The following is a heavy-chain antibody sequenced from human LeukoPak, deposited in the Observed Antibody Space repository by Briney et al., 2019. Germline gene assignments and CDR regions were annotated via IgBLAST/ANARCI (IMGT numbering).Heavy chain of an antibody. CDR3: ARGRGERYFDWCY. D-gene: IGHD3-9*01. V-gene: IGHV1-3*01. CDR2: INAGNGNT. J-gene: IGHJ4*02. CDR1: GYTFTSYA. Sequence: GASVKVSCKASGYTFTSYAMHWVRQAPGQRLEWMGWINAGNGNTKYSQKFQGRVNITRDTSASTSYMELSSLISEDTAVYYCARGRGERYFDWCYWGQGTLVTVS.